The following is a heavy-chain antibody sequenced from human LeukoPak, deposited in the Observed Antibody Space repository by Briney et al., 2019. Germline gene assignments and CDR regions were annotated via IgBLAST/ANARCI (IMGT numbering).Heavy chain of an antibody. CDR3: ARAQYCSSTSCGVDV. CDR2: INPKSGDT. J-gene: IGHJ6*02. V-gene: IGHV1-2*06. D-gene: IGHD2-2*01. Sequence: ASVKVSCKASGYTLTGYYMHWVRQAPGQGLEWMGRINPKSGDTSYAQKFQGRVTMTRDTSISTAYMELSRLSYDDTAVYHCARAQYCSSTSCGVDVWGQGTTVTVSS. CDR1: GYTLTGYY.